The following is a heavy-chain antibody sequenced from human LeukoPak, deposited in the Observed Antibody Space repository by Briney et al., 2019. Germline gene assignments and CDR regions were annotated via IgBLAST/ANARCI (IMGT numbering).Heavy chain of an antibody. D-gene: IGHD6-19*01. Sequence: PSGTLSLTCAVSGGSISSNNWWSWVRQPPGKGVEWIGSIYHSGSTYYNPSLKSRVTISVDTSKNQFSLKLSSVTAADTAVYYCARGMSGQWLVPYDYWGQGTLVTVSS. J-gene: IGHJ4*02. CDR2: IYHSGST. V-gene: IGHV4-4*02. CDR3: ARGMSGQWLVPYDY. CDR1: GGSISSNNW.